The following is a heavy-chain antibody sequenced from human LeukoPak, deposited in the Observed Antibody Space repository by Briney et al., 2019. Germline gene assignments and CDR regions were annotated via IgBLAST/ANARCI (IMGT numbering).Heavy chain of an antibody. CDR3: ARDDFESPKMVYSNYLVVGGRMDV. D-gene: IGHD4-11*01. J-gene: IGHJ6*04. CDR1: GLTFSSYS. Sequence: GGSLRLSCAASGLTFSSYSMNWVRQAPGKGLEWVSSISSSSSYIYYADSVKGRFTISRDNAKNSLYLQMNSLRAEDTAVYYCARDDFESPKMVYSNYLVVGGRMDVWGKGTTVTVSS. CDR2: ISSSSSYI. V-gene: IGHV3-21*01.